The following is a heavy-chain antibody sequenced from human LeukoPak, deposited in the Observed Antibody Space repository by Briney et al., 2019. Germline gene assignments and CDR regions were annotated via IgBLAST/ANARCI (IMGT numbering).Heavy chain of an antibody. CDR3: ARASLDYGDYYRYYYYYGMDV. J-gene: IGHJ6*04. CDR1: GGSFSGYY. CDR2: INHSGST. Sequence: SETLSLTCAVYGGSFSGYYWSWLRQPPGKGLEWIGEINHSGSTNYNPSLKSRVTISVDTSKNQFSLKLSSVTAADTAVYYCARASLDYGDYYRYYYYYGMDVWGKGTTVTVSS. V-gene: IGHV4-34*01. D-gene: IGHD4-17*01.